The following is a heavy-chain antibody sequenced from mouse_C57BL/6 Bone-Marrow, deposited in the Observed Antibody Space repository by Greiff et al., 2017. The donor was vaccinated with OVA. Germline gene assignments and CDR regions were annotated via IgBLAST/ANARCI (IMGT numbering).Heavy chain of an antibody. CDR2: IYPGSGRT. V-gene: IGHV1-55*01. Sequence: VQLQQPGAELVKPGASVKMSCTASGYTFTSYWITWVKQRPGHGLEWIGDIYPGSGRTNYNEKFKSKATLTVDTSSNTAYMQLISLTSEDSAVYYCARGRITTVVDYYAMDYWGQGTSVTVSS. CDR3: ARGRITTVVDYYAMDY. D-gene: IGHD1-1*01. CDR1: GYTFTSYW. J-gene: IGHJ4*01.